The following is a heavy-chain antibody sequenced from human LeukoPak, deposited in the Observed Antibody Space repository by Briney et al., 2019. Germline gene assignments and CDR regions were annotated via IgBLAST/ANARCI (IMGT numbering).Heavy chain of an antibody. D-gene: IGHD1-1*01. V-gene: IGHV1-18*01. Sequence: GASVEVSCTASGYLFTNYGISWVRQAPGQGLEWVGWISGYNDNAHYAQKLQGRVTMTRETSTSTVYMELRSLSSDDTAIYYCARDGNDVMDYWGQGTQVTVSS. CDR3: ARDGNDVMDY. CDR1: GYLFTNYG. J-gene: IGHJ4*02. CDR2: ISGYNDNA.